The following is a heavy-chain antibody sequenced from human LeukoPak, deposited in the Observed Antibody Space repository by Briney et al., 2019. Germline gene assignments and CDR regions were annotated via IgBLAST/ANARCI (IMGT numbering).Heavy chain of an antibody. J-gene: IGHJ4*02. Sequence: GGSLRLSCAASGFTLSTSGMHWVRQAPGKGLEYVAAISSHGSGTYGTYYANSAKGRFIVSRDNSKNTLYLQMGSLGVDDTAVYYCARAYGSSDDYWGQGTLVTVSS. V-gene: IGHV3-64*01. D-gene: IGHD2-15*01. CDR2: ISSHGSGTYGT. CDR1: GFTLSTSG. CDR3: ARAYGSSDDY.